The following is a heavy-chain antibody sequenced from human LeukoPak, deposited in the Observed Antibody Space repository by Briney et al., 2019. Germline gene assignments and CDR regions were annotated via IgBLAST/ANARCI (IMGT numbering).Heavy chain of an antibody. V-gene: IGHV3-11*01. CDR1: GSTFSDTN. D-gene: IGHD5-24*01. Sequence: PGGPLRPSCEALGSTFSDTNITWTRKPQGKGREWVPSFSSSGSTIYYADSVKGRFTISRDNAKNSLYLQMNSLRAEDTAVYYCARVLDGYNYFIGFDYWGQGTLVTVSS. J-gene: IGHJ4*02. CDR2: FSSSGSTI. CDR3: ARVLDGYNYFIGFDY.